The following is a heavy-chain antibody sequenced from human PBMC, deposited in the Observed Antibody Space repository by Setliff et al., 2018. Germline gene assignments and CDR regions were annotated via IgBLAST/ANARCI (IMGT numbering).Heavy chain of an antibody. J-gene: IGHJ5*02. Sequence: SETLSLTCTVPGGSMSRISYYWGWIRQPPGKGLEWIGTIYDSGTTYYNPSLKSRVTISVDTSKNQFSLKLNSVTAADTGVYYCATCWYQVPYNHWGQGTLVTVSS. CDR2: IYDSGTT. CDR3: ATCWYQVPYNH. CDR1: GGSMSRISYY. D-gene: IGHD2-2*01. V-gene: IGHV4-39*01.